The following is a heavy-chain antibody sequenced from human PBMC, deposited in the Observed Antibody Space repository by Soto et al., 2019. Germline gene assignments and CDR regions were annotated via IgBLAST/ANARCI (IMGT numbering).Heavy chain of an antibody. V-gene: IGHV4-4*02. CDR2: IYHAGSP. CDR3: ARGLSFRGDFDV. J-gene: IGHJ3*01. CDR1: GGSISSSSW. D-gene: IGHD2-21*02. Sequence: HLQESGPGLVKPSGTLSLTCDVSGGSISSSSWWTWVHQSPGKGLEWIGEIYHAGSPNYNPSLQSRVTILADKSKNHFSLRLTSVTAADTAIYYCARGLSFRGDFDVWGQGTTVTVSS.